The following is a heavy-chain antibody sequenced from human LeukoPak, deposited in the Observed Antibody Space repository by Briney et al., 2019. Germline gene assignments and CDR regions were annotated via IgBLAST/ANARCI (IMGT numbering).Heavy chain of an antibody. D-gene: IGHD2-15*01. Sequence: SETLSLTCAVYGGSFSGYYWSCIRQPPGKGLEWMGEINHSGSINYNPYLKSRVTISVDPSKNHFSLNLRPVTAADKAVYYCARGELVVVVAATQGGSMSWFDPWGQGTLVTVSS. CDR3: ARGELVVVVAATQGGSMSWFDP. V-gene: IGHV4-34*01. CDR1: GGSFSGYY. CDR2: INHSGSI. J-gene: IGHJ5*02.